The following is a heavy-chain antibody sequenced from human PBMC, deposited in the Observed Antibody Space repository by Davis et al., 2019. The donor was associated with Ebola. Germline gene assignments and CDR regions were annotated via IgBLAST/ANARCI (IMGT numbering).Heavy chain of an antibody. Sequence: ASVKVSCKASGYTFTGYYMHWVRQAPGQGLEWMGWINPNSGGTDYAQKFQGRVTMTRDTSISTAYMELSRLRSDDTAVYYCARGGPLIVGATTGDYWGQGTLVTVSS. D-gene: IGHD1-26*01. CDR2: INPNSGGT. CDR3: ARGGPLIVGATTGDY. V-gene: IGHV1-2*02. J-gene: IGHJ4*02. CDR1: GYTFTGYY.